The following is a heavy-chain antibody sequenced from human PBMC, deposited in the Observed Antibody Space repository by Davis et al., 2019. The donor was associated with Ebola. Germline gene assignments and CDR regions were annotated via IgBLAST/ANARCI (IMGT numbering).Heavy chain of an antibody. CDR1: GFTFSSYA. Sequence: GESLKISCSASGFTFSSYAMHWVRQAPGKGLEYVSAISSNGGSTYYADSVKGRFTISRDNSKNTLYLQMNSLRAEDTAVYYCAREDYYDSSGFDYWGQGTLVTVSS. CDR3: AREDYYDSSGFDY. CDR2: ISSNGGST. V-gene: IGHV3-64*04. J-gene: IGHJ4*02. D-gene: IGHD3-22*01.